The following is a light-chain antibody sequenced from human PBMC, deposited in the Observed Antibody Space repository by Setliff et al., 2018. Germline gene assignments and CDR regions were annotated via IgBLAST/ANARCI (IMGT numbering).Light chain of an antibody. Sequence: QSALTQPPSASGSLGQSVTISCTGTSSDIGRYNYVSWYQQHPGKAPKVIIYEVTKRPSGVPGRFSGSKSGNTASLTVSGLQAEDEADYYCSSFAGDDGILFGGGTKLTVL. CDR1: SSDIGRYNY. V-gene: IGLV2-8*01. CDR2: EVT. J-gene: IGLJ3*02. CDR3: SSFAGDDGIL.